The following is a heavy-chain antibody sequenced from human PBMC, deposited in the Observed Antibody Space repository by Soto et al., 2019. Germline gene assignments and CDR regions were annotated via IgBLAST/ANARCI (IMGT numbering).Heavy chain of an antibody. Sequence: QVQLQESGPGLVKPSGTLSLTCAVSGGSISNNNCWNWVRQPPGKGLERIGEIYYSGTANYNPSLKSRVTISVDKSNSQFSLTLNPVTAADTAVYYCARRRITTFGVVITGYSMDVWGQGTTVTVSS. V-gene: IGHV4-4*02. CDR1: GGSISNNNC. CDR2: IYYSGTA. D-gene: IGHD3-3*01. J-gene: IGHJ6*02. CDR3: ARRRITTFGVVITGYSMDV.